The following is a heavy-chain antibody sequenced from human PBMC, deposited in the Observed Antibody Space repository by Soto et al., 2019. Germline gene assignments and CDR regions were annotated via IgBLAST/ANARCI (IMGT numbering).Heavy chain of an antibody. CDR3: VRDPDSSGWYEWASMTLSIDFDS. D-gene: IGHD6-19*01. CDR2: ISYDGINK. CDR1: GFTFSTYV. Sequence: PGGSLRLSCEASGFTFSTYVMHWVRQAPGKGLEWVAVISYDGINKYYADSVKGRFTISRDNSKNKLYLQMNSLRGQDTAVYYSVRDPDSSGWYEWASMTLSIDFDSWGQGTLVTV. V-gene: IGHV3-30*01. J-gene: IGHJ4*02.